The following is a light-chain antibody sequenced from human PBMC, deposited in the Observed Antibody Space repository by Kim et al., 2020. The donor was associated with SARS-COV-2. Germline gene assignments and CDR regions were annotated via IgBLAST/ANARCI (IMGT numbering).Light chain of an antibody. V-gene: IGLV3-19*01. J-gene: IGLJ2*01. Sequence: ALGQTVRITCQGDSLRSYYASWYQQKPGQAPVLVIYGKNNRPSGIPDRFSGCSSGNTASLTITGAQAEDEADYYCNSRDSSGNHLVFGGGTQLTVL. CDR1: SLRSYY. CDR2: GKN. CDR3: NSRDSSGNHLV.